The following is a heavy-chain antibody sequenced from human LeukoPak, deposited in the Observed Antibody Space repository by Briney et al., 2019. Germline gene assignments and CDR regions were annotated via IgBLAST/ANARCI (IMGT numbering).Heavy chain of an antibody. D-gene: IGHD5-24*01. Sequence: ASVKVSCKTSGYTFTDYYIHWVRQAPGQGLEWMGRIIPILGIANYAQKFQGRVTITADKSTSTAYMELSSLRSEDTAVYYCARVAGQRWLPPDYWGQGTLVTVSS. CDR1: GYTFTDYY. CDR3: ARVAGQRWLPPDY. J-gene: IGHJ4*02. CDR2: IIPILGIA. V-gene: IGHV1-69*04.